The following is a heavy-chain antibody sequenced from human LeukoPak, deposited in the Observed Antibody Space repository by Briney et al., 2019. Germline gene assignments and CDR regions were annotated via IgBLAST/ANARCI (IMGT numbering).Heavy chain of an antibody. Sequence: GGSLRLSCAASGFTFSSYEMNWVRQAPGKGLEWVSYISSSSSTIYYADSVKGRFTISRDNAKNSLYLQMNSLRAEDTAVYYCAREGYSSGWYSYYYMDVWGKGTTVTVSS. CDR1: GFTFSSYE. CDR2: ISSSSSTI. J-gene: IGHJ6*03. V-gene: IGHV3-48*01. D-gene: IGHD6-19*01. CDR3: AREGYSSGWYSYYYMDV.